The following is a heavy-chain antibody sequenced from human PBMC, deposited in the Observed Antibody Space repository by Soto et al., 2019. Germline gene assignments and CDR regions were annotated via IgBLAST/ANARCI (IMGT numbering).Heavy chain of an antibody. D-gene: IGHD3-3*01. Sequence: QVQLVQSGGEVKKPGASVKVSCKASGYTFSSYGLSWVRQAPGQGLEWMGWISPYNDNTHYGQQFQGRVTMTTDISTRIAYMDLRGLRSDDTAVYYCARDFGSDLSAPGAALDYWGQGTLVTVSS. CDR1: GYTFSSYG. V-gene: IGHV1-18*01. CDR3: ARDFGSDLSAPGAALDY. CDR2: ISPYNDNT. J-gene: IGHJ4*02.